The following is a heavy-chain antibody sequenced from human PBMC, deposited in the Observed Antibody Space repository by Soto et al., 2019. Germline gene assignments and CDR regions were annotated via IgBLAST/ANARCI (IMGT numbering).Heavy chain of an antibody. Sequence: QVQLQESGPGLVKPSDTLSLTCAVSGYSISSSNWWVWIRQPPGKGLEWIGYNYYSGTTYYKPSLKSRVTMSVDTSKNQFSLKLTSVTAVDTAVYYCARREIQGPIDYWGQGTLVTVSS. D-gene: IGHD1-26*01. CDR2: NYYSGTT. CDR3: ARREIQGPIDY. V-gene: IGHV4-28*01. CDR1: GYSISSSNW. J-gene: IGHJ4*02.